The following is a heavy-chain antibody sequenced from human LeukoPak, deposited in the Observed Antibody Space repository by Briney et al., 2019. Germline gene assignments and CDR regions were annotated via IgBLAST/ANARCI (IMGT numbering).Heavy chain of an antibody. CDR3: ARDQYDTWSRRGNFDS. Sequence: GGSLRLSCVASGFTFGKYWMSWVCQAPGKGLEWVANIKLDGSEKNYVDSVKGRFTISRDNTKNSLYLQMNSLRAEDTAVFYCARDQYDTWSRRGNFDSWGQGTLVTVSS. CDR1: GFTFGKYW. V-gene: IGHV3-7*03. J-gene: IGHJ4*02. CDR2: IKLDGSEK. D-gene: IGHD3-3*01.